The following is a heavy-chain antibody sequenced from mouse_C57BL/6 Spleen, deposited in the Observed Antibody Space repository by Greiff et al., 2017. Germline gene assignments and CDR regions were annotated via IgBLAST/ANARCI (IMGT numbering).Heavy chain of an antibody. J-gene: IGHJ4*01. CDR1: GYTFTDYY. D-gene: IGHD1-1*01. Sequence: VQLQQSGPVLVKPGASVKMSCKASGYTFTDYYMNWVKQSHGKGLEWIGVINPYNGGTSYNQKFKGKATLTVDKSSSTAYMELNSLTSKESAVDDCERERGVGYWGQGTSVTVSS. CDR3: ERERGVGY. CDR2: INPYNGGT. V-gene: IGHV1-19*01.